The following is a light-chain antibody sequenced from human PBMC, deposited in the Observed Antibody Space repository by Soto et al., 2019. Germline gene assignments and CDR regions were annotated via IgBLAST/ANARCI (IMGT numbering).Light chain of an antibody. Sequence: IQMTQSSSTLSASVGYTVTITCRASESIDNWLAWYQQKPGKAPKLLIFAASTLIRGVPSRFSGRGSGTESTLTISSLKVDDYATFYCQQYHTDWTFGQGTKVDIK. CDR3: QQYHTDWT. CDR1: ESIDNW. CDR2: AAS. V-gene: IGKV1-5*01. J-gene: IGKJ1*01.